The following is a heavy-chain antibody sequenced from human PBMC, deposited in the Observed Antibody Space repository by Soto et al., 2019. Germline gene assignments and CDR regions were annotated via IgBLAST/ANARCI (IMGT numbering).Heavy chain of an antibody. CDR1: GYSFTSYW. CDR3: ARQNQEGYYYYGVDV. J-gene: IGHJ6*02. CDR2: IYPGDSDT. V-gene: IGHV5-51*01. Sequence: RGESLKISCKGSGYSFTSYWIGWVRQMPGKGLEWMGIIYPGDSDTRYSPSFQGQVTISADKSITTAYLQWSSLKASDTAMYFCARQNQEGYYYYGVDVWGQGTTVTVSS.